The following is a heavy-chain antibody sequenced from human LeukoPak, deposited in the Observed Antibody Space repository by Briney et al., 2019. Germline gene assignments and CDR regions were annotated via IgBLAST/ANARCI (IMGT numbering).Heavy chain of an antibody. J-gene: IGHJ4*02. D-gene: IGHD3-22*01. CDR3: ARGGLGYYYDIGDY. CDR1: GYTFTSYD. CDR2: MNPNSGNT. Sequence: ASVKVSCKASGYTFTSYDINWVRQATGQGLEWMVWMNPNSGNTGYAQKFQGRVTMTRNTSISTAYMELSSLRSEDTAVYYCARGGLGYYYDIGDYWGQGTLVTVSS. V-gene: IGHV1-8*01.